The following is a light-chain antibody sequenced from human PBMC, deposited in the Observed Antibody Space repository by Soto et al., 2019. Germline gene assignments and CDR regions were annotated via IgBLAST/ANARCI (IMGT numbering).Light chain of an antibody. CDR1: QSLLHSTGYKY. J-gene: IGKJ4*01. V-gene: IGKV2-28*01. CDR2: LAS. CDR3: MQALQTELT. Sequence: DIVMTQSPLSLPVTPGEPASISCRSSQSLLHSTGYKYLDWYLQKPGQSPQLLIYLASHRASGVPDRFSGSGSGTDFTLKISRVEAEDVGVYYCMQALQTELTFGGGTKVEIK.